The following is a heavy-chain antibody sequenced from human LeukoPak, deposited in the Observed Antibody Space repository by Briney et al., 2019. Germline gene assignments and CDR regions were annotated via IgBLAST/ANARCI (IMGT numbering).Heavy chain of an antibody. CDR2: IYYSGST. V-gene: IGHV4-59*11. D-gene: IGHD6-13*01. CDR3: ARLSSGYSSSWNWFDP. CDR1: GGSFSRHY. J-gene: IGHJ5*02. Sequence: SETLSLTCAVYGGSFSRHYWSWIRQPPGKGLEWIGYIYYSGSTNYNPSLKSRVTISVDTSKNQFSLKLSSVTAADTAVYYCARLSSGYSSSWNWFDPWGQGTLVTVSS.